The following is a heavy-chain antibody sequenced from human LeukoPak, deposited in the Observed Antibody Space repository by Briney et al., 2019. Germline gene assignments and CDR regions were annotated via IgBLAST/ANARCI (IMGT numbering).Heavy chain of an antibody. V-gene: IGHV4-61*05. J-gene: IGHJ3*02. CDR2: IYHSGST. CDR1: GGSISSSSYY. Sequence: SETLSLTCTVSGGSISSSSYYWGWIRQPPGKGLEWIGYIYHSGSTNYNPSLKSRVTISVDTSKNQFSLKLRSVTAADTALYYCARGVRYFVLDGFDIWAEGQWSPSLQ. D-gene: IGHD3-9*01. CDR3: ARGVRYFVLDGFDI.